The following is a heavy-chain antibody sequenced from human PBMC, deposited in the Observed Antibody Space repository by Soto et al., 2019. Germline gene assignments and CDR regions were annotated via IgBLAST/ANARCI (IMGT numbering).Heavy chain of an antibody. Sequence: GGSLRLSCAASGFTFSSYWMSWVRQAPGKGLEWVANIKQDGSEKYYVDSVKGRFTISRDNAKNSLYLQMNSLRAEDTAVYYCATLWFGEPFYYFDYWGQGTLVTAPQ. CDR3: ATLWFGEPFYYFDY. CDR2: IKQDGSEK. V-gene: IGHV3-7*01. D-gene: IGHD3-10*01. CDR1: GFTFSSYW. J-gene: IGHJ4*02.